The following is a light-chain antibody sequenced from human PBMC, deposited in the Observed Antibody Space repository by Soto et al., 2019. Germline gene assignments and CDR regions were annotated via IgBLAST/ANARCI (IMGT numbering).Light chain of an antibody. Sequence: DIQMTQSPSPLSASVGDRVTITLRASQSISSYLNWYQQKPGKAPNLLIYVVSILQGGVLPRFSGSGSGTDFTLTIICLQTEELATYDCQQRYINSQTFGHGTKVDI. CDR2: VVS. J-gene: IGKJ1*01. CDR1: QSISSY. CDR3: QQRYINSQT. V-gene: IGKV1-39*01.